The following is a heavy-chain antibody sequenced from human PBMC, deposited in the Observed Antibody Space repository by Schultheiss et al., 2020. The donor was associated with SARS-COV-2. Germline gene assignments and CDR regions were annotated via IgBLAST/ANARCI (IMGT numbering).Heavy chain of an antibody. CDR2: ISFDGTNK. Sequence: GGSLRLSCAASGFSFSGYAMHWVRQAPGKGLEWVAVISFDGTNKYYADSVKGRFTISRDNSKNTLYLQMNSLRPEDTAVYYCARDREQQLLGGHYYYGMDVWGQGTTVTVSS. V-gene: IGHV3-30*04. J-gene: IGHJ6*02. CDR1: GFSFSGYA. CDR3: ARDREQQLLGGHYYYGMDV. D-gene: IGHD6-13*01.